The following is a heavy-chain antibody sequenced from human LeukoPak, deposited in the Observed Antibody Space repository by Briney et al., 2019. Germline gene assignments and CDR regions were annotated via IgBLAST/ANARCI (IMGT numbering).Heavy chain of an antibody. D-gene: IGHD3-10*01. CDR3: AKDLHYGSADY. V-gene: IGHV3-74*01. CDR1: GFTFSSHG. J-gene: IGHJ4*02. CDR2: INPDGSNT. Sequence: GGSLRLSCAASGFTFSSHGMSWVRQAPGKGLVWVSYINPDGSNTNYADSVKGRFTISRDNAKNALYLQMNSLRAEDTAVYYCAKDLHYGSADYWGQGTLVTVSS.